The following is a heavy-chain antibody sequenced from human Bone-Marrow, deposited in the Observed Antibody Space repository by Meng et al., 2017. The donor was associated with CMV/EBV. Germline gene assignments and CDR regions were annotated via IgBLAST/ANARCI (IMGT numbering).Heavy chain of an antibody. D-gene: IGHD1-14*01. CDR1: GFTFSSYG. Sequence: GESLKISCAASGFTFSSYGMHWVRQAPGKGLEWVAVIWYDGSNKYYADSVKGRFTISRDNSKNTLYLQMNSLRAEDTAVYYCARSYHLRSSSGQYFDYWGQGTLVTVSS. CDR2: IWYDGSNK. V-gene: IGHV3-33*01. J-gene: IGHJ4*02. CDR3: ARSYHLRSSSGQYFDY.